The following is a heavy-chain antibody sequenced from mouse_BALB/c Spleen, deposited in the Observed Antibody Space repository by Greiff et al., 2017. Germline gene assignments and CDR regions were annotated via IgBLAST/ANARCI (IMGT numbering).Heavy chain of an antibody. CDR3: ARGEVRRGFAY. J-gene: IGHJ3*01. CDR1: GYTFTSYW. Sequence: SGAELAKPGASVKMSCKASGYTFTSYWMHWVKQRPGQGLEWIGYINPSTGYTEYNQKFKDKATLTADKSSSTAYMQLSSLTSEDSAVYYCARGEVRRGFAYWGQGTLVTVSA. V-gene: IGHV1-7*01. D-gene: IGHD2-14*01. CDR2: INPSTGYT.